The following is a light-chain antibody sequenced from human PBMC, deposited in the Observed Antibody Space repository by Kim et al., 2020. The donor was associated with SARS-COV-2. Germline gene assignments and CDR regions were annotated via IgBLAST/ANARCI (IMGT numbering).Light chain of an antibody. V-gene: IGLV3-21*04. CDR2: YDS. J-gene: IGLJ3*02. Sequence: VAPGKTARITCGGNNIGSKSVHWYQQKPGQAPVLVIYYDSDRPSGIPERFSGSNSGNTATLTISRVEAGDEDDYYCQVWDSSSWVFGGGTQLTVL. CDR1: NIGSKS. CDR3: QVWDSSSWV.